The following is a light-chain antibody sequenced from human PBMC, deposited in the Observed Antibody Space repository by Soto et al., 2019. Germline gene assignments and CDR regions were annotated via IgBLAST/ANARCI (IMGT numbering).Light chain of an antibody. Sequence: EIVLPQSPATLSLSPGESAPLSCRASQRISNYLAWYQQKPGEAPRLLIYDASNRATGIPARFSGSGSGTDFTFTISSLEPEDVPVYYWQQRSNWPLTFGGGAKVEMK. CDR3: QQRSNWPLT. J-gene: IGKJ4*02. CDR1: QRISNY. V-gene: IGKV3-11*01. CDR2: DAS.